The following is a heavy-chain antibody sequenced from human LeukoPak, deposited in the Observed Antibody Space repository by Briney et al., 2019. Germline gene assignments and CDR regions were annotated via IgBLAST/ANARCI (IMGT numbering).Heavy chain of an antibody. CDR2: TSLDGSNK. V-gene: IGHV3-30-3*01. J-gene: IGHJ4*02. CDR3: ARDLTLGKPDYFDH. Sequence: GGSLRLSCVASGFSFTNYDIHWVRQAPGRGLEWVAVTSLDGSNKLYTDTVRGRFIISRDNSKNTVYLQMDSLRAEDTAVYYCARDLTLGKPDYFDHWGQGTLVTVSS. D-gene: IGHD7-27*01. CDR1: GFSFTNYD.